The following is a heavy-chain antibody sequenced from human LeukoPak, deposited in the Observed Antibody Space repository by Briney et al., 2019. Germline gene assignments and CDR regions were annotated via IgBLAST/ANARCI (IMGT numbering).Heavy chain of an antibody. CDR3: ARDDCSGGSCYFDY. D-gene: IGHD2-15*01. CDR2: INRNGSST. CDR1: GFSFDVYG. V-gene: IGHV3-20*04. J-gene: IGHJ4*02. Sequence: GGSLRPSCAVSGFSFDVYGMSWVRPAPGKGREWVSGINRNGSSTGYTDSVTGRLTISRNNAKKSLYLQMKSLRAEDTALYYCARDDCSGGSCYFDYWGQGTLVTVSS.